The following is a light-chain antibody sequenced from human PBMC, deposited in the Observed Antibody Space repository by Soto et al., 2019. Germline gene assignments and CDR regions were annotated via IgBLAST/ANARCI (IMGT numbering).Light chain of an antibody. CDR2: GAS. J-gene: IGKJ1*01. CDR3: QQYGSSPWT. CDR1: QSISSSY. V-gene: IGKV3-20*01. Sequence: EIVLTQSPGTLSLSPGERATLSCRASQSISSSYLAWYQQKSGQAPRLLIYGASSRASGIPDRFSGSGSGTEFTLIISRLEPEDFAVYYCQQYGSSPWTFGQGTKVEIQ.